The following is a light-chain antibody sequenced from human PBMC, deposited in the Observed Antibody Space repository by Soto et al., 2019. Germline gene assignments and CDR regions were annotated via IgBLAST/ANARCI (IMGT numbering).Light chain of an antibody. CDR1: QVISHW. CDR2: AAS. CDR3: QQASSFPLT. J-gene: IGKJ5*01. Sequence: DIQMTQSPSSVSSPVGYRFTVTCLASQVISHWLAWYQQKPGKAPNLLIYAASHLQNGVPSRFSGSASGTDFTLAISNLQPEDSGTYYCQQASSFPLTFGQGTRLEI. V-gene: IGKV1-12*01.